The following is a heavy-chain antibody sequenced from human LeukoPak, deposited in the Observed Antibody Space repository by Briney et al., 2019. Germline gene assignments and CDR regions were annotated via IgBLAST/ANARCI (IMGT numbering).Heavy chain of an antibody. D-gene: IGHD3-22*01. V-gene: IGHV4-31*03. J-gene: IGHJ4*02. CDR1: GGSITSGGYF. Sequence: PSQTLSLTCTVSGGSITSGGYFWRWIRQHRGKGLEWIGYIYYTGSTYYNPSLKSRVTISVDTSENQFSLKLSSVTAADTAVYYCARDSSGYYKLDYWGQGTLVTVSS. CDR2: IYYTGST. CDR3: ARDSSGYYKLDY.